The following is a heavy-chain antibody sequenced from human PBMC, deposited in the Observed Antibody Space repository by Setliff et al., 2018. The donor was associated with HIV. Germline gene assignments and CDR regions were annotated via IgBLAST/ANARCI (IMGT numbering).Heavy chain of an antibody. CDR2: IYFSGTT. Sequence: KPSETLSLTCTVSGASISSHYWSWIRQPPGKGLEWIGYIYFSGTTNYNPSLKSRVTISVDTSKNQFSLKLTSVTAADTAMYYCARTGWAQLMQGAWFGPWGQGVLVTVSS. D-gene: IGHD2-8*01. V-gene: IGHV4-59*08. CDR1: GASISSHY. CDR3: ARTGWAQLMQGAWFGP. J-gene: IGHJ5*02.